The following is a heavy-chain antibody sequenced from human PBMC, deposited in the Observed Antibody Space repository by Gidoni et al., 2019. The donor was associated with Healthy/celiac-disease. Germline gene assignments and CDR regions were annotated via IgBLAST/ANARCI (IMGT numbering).Heavy chain of an antibody. CDR3: AREPSNRWFGELLPVGYFDY. D-gene: IGHD3-10*01. J-gene: IGHJ4*02. CDR2: ISAYHGST. V-gene: IGHV1-18*01. Sequence: QVQLVQSGAGVTKTGALVKVSRRDSAYTFTGYGIGWVRQAPGQGLEWMGWISAYHGSTNYAQKLQGRVTMTTDTSTSTAYMELRSLRSDDTAVYYCAREPSNRWFGELLPVGYFDYWGQGTLVTVSS. CDR1: AYTFTGYG.